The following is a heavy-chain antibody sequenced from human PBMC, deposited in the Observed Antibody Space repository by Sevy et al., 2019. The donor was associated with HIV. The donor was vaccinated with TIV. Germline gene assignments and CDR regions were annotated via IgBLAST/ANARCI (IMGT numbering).Heavy chain of an antibody. CDR2: INGDGSST. D-gene: IGHD3-10*01. Sequence: GGSLRLSCVASGFTFNTYWMHWVRQAPGKGLVWVSRINGDGSSTTYADFVKGRFTVSRDNAKNTLHLQMNSLRAEDTSVYYCARGGWGDYYYGSGVDYWGQGPLVTASS. V-gene: IGHV3-74*01. J-gene: IGHJ4*02. CDR1: GFTFNTYW. CDR3: ARGGWGDYYYGSGVDY.